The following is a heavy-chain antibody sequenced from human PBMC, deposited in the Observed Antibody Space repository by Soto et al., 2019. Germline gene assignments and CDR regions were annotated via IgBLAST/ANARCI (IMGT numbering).Heavy chain of an antibody. V-gene: IGHV4-34*01. Sequence: SETLSLTCGFSGGSFIDYYWSWIRQPPGKGLEWIGEINHSGSTNYNPSLKSRVIISVDTSKNQFSLKLSSVTAADTAVYYCASGRRRHVWDYWGQGTLVTVSS. CDR1: GGSFIDYY. CDR3: ASGRRRHVWDY. CDR2: INHSGST. J-gene: IGHJ4*02.